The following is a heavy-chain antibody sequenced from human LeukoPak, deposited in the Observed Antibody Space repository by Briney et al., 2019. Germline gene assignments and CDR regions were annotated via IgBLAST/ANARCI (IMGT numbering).Heavy chain of an antibody. D-gene: IGHD5-12*01. CDR3: ARSDSGYGHLDY. V-gene: IGHV3-33*01. J-gene: IGHJ4*02. CDR1: GFTFSSYG. Sequence: GRSLRLSCAASGFTFSSYGMHWVRQAPGKGLEWVAVIWYDGSNKYYADSVKGRFTISRDNSKNTLYLQMNSLRAEDTAAYYCARSDSGYGHLDYWGQGTLVTVSS. CDR2: IWYDGSNK.